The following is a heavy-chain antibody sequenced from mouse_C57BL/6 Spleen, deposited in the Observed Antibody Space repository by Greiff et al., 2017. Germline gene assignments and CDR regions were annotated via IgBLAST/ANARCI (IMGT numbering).Heavy chain of an antibody. CDR1: GYTFTSYD. CDR2: IYPRDGST. D-gene: IGHD4-1*01. J-gene: IGHJ2*01. V-gene: IGHV1-85*01. CDR3: AKLGTDY. Sequence: VKLQESGPELVKPGASVKLSCKASGYTFTSYDINWVKQRPGQGLEWIGWIYPRDGSTKYNEKFKGKATLTVDTSSSTAYMELHSLTSEDSAVYFCAKLGTDYWGQGTTLTVSS.